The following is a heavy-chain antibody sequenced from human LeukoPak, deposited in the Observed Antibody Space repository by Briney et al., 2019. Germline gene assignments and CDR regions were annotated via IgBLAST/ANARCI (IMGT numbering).Heavy chain of an antibody. D-gene: IGHD3-3*01. Sequence: VASVKVSCKASGYTFTGYYMYWVRQAPGQGLEWMGFINPNTGGTIYAQKFQARVTMTRDTSISTAYMELRGLISDDTAVYYCARRYDFWSGYPTAFDYWGQGTLVTVSS. CDR1: GYTFTGYY. V-gene: IGHV1-2*02. CDR3: ARRYDFWSGYPTAFDY. CDR2: INPNTGGT. J-gene: IGHJ4*02.